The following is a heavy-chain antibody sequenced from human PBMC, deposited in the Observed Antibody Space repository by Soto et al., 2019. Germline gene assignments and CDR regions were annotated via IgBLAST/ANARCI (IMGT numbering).Heavy chain of an antibody. D-gene: IGHD4-17*01. V-gene: IGHV1-69*13. CDR1: GGTFSSYA. CDR3: ARDQSGTVTIIYGMDV. Sequence: SVKVSCKASGGTFSSYAISWVRQVPGQGLEWMGGIIPIFGTANYAQKFQGRVTITADESTSTAYMELSSLRSEDTAVYYCARDQSGTVTIIYGMDVWGQGTTVTVSS. CDR2: IIPIFGTA. J-gene: IGHJ6*02.